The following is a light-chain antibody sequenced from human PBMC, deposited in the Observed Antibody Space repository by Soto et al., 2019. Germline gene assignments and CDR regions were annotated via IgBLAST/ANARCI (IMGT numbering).Light chain of an antibody. CDR1: ESIRSW. CDR3: QQYYSFSPYT. CDR2: DAS. V-gene: IGKV1-5*01. Sequence: DIQMTQSPSTLSASVGDRVTITCRASESIRSWLAWFQQKPGKAPKLLIYDASSLESGVPSRFRGSGAGTEFTLTITSLQPDDCATYYCQQYYSFSPYTFGQGTKLEI. J-gene: IGKJ2*01.